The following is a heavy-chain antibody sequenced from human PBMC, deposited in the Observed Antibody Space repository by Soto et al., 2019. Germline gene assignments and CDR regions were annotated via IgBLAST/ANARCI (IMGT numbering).Heavy chain of an antibody. D-gene: IGHD3-9*01. J-gene: IGHJ3*01. CDR2: INTDGSST. CDR3: ARSPGAYYID. Sequence: EVQLVESGGGLVQPGGSLRLSCADSGFSFSSYWMHWVRQGPGKGLVWVSRINTDGSSTNYADSVKGRFTISRDNAKNTVYLQMNSLRAEDTAVYYCARSPGAYYIDWGQGTMVTVSS. V-gene: IGHV3-74*01. CDR1: GFSFSSYW.